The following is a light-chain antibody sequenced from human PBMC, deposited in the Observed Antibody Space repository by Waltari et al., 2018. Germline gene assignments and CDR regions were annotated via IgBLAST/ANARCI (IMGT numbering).Light chain of an antibody. CDR1: RSNIGAGFA. Sequence: QPVLTQPPSGSAAPGRRLTISCTGSRSNIGAGFAVPWYQQFPGPAPKPLIYGNNIRPSGVPDRFSGSKSGTSASLAITGLQGDDEADYYCQSYDTSLSAVVFGGGTKLTVL. CDR3: QSYDTSLSAVV. J-gene: IGLJ2*01. CDR2: GNN. V-gene: IGLV1-40*01.